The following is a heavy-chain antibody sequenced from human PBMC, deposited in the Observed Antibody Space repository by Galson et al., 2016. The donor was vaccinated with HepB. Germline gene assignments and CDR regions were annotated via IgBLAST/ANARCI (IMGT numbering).Heavy chain of an antibody. CDR3: TRDGGVIAVVPAARSPGV. CDR2: IRSQAYGGTT. J-gene: IGHJ4*02. V-gene: IGHV3-49*03. D-gene: IGHD2-2*01. CDR1: GFTFGDYA. Sequence: SLRLSCAASGFTFGDYAMSWFRQAPGKGLEWVGFIRSQAYGGTTEYAASVKGRFTISRDDSKSIAYLQMNSLKTEDTAVYYCTRDGGVIAVVPAARSPGVWGQGTLVTVSS.